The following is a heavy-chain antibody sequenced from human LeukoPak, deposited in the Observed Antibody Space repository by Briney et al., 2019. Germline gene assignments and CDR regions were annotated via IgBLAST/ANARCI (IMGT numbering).Heavy chain of an antibody. CDR3: ATLPFGVVMPDY. D-gene: IGHD3-3*01. V-gene: IGHV1-18*01. J-gene: IGHJ4*02. CDR1: GYTFTSYG. Sequence: GASVKVSCKASGYTFTSYGISWVRQAPGQGLEWMGWISAYNGNTNYAQKLQGRVTMTGDTSTDTAYMELSGLRSDDTAVYYCATLPFGVVMPDYWGQGTLVTVSS. CDR2: ISAYNGNT.